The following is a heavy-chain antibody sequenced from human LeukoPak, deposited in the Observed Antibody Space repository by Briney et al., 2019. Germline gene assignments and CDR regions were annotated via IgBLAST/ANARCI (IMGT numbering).Heavy chain of an antibody. CDR1: GFTFSSYS. V-gene: IGHV3-21*01. D-gene: IGHD2-15*01. Sequence: PGGSLRLSCAASGFTFSSYSMNWVRQAPGKGLEWVSSTSSSSSYIYYADSVKGRFTISRDNAKNSLYLQMNSLRAEDTAVYYCARDTYCSGGSCYYDYWGQGTLVTVSS. CDR3: ARDTYCSGGSCYYDY. CDR2: TSSSSSYI. J-gene: IGHJ4*02.